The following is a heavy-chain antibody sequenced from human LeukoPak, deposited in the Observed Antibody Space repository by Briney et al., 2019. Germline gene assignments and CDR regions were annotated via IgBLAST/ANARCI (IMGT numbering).Heavy chain of an antibody. CDR2: ISSSSRTI. V-gene: IGHV3-48*02. J-gene: IGHJ4*02. CDR3: AKSPAGGDSYYDSGTSPNIHY. Sequence: GGSLRLSCAASGFTFSNYNMNWVRQAPGKGLEWVSYISSSSRTIYYADSVRGRFSISRDNAKNSLYLQMNSLRDEDTAVYYCAKSPAGGDSYYDSGTSPNIHYWGQGTLVTVSS. CDR1: GFTFSNYN. D-gene: IGHD3-16*01.